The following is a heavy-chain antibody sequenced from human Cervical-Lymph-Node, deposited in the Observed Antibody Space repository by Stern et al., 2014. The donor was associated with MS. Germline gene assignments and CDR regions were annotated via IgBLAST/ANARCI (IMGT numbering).Heavy chain of an antibody. CDR1: GFIFSNYG. J-gene: IGHJ3*02. CDR2: IAYDESKI. CDR3: AKYVASEEDAFDT. Sequence: VQLVESGGAVVQPGRSLRLSCAASGFIFSNYGIQWVRQAPGKGLEWVALIAYDESKISYAASVRGRFTISRDNSGNTLFLHMSSLRPDDTAVYFCAKYVASEEDAFDTWGRGTMVAVAP. V-gene: IGHV3-30*18. D-gene: IGHD3-16*01.